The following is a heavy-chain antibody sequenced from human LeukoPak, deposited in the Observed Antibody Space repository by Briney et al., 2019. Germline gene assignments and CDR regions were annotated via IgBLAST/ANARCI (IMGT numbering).Heavy chain of an antibody. J-gene: IGHJ4*02. CDR2: INPNSVGT. CDR3: ASPYYYGSGSPDY. Sequence: ASVKVSCKASGYTFTGYYMHWVRQAPGQGLEWMGWINPNSVGTNYAQKFQGRVTMTRDTSISTAYMELSRLRSDDTAVYYCASPYYYGSGSPDYWGQGTLVTVSS. D-gene: IGHD3-10*01. V-gene: IGHV1-2*02. CDR1: GYTFTGYY.